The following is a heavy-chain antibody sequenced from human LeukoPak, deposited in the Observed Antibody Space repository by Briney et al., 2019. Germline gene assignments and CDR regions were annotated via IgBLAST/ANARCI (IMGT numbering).Heavy chain of an antibody. D-gene: IGHD1-26*01. CDR1: GGSISSSSYY. J-gene: IGHJ4*02. CDR2: IYYTGST. V-gene: IGHV4-39*01. Sequence: SETLSLTCTVSGGSISSSSYYWGWIRQPPGKGLEWIGNIYYTGSTYYNASLQSRVTISIDTSKNQFSLRLNSVTAADTAMYYCVKSGGYGLIDYWGQGTLVTVSS. CDR3: VKSGGYGLIDY.